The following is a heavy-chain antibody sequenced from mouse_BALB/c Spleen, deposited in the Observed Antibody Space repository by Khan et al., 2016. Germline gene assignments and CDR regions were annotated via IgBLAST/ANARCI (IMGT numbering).Heavy chain of an antibody. CDR2: ILPGSDRT. J-gene: IGHJ4*01. CDR3: ARAWYSMDY. CDR1: GYTFSNYW. V-gene: IGHV1-9*01. Sequence: QVRLQQSGAELMKPGASVKISCKATGYTFSNYWIEWVKQRPGHGLEWIGEILPGSDRTNYNEKFKGKATFTDDPYSNTAYMQLRRLTSEDTSVYYCARAWYSMDYWGQGTSVTVSS.